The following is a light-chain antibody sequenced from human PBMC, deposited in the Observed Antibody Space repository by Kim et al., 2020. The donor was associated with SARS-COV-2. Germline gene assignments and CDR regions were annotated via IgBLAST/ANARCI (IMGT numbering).Light chain of an antibody. CDR3: QLGVT. J-gene: IGKJ5*01. CDR1: QSVSSY. CDR2: DAS. V-gene: IGKV3-11*01. Sequence: ATLSLSPGERATLSCRASQSVSSYLAWYQQKPGQAPRLLIYDASNRATGIPARFSGSGSGTDFTLTISSLEPEDFAVYYCQLGVTFGQGTRLEIK.